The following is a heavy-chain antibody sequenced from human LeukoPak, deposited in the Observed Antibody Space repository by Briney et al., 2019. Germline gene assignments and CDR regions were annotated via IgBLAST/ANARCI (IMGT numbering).Heavy chain of an antibody. J-gene: IGHJ6*02. CDR3: ARLPAGGNPDYYYYYGMDV. V-gene: IGHV4-59*08. D-gene: IGHD3-10*01. CDR2: IYYSGST. Sequence: PSETLSLTCTVSGGSISSYYWSWIWQPPGKGLEWIGYIYYSGSTNYNPSLKSRVTISVDTSKNQFSLKLSSVTAADTAVYYCARLPAGGNPDYYYYYGMDVWGQGTTVTVPS. CDR1: GGSISSYY.